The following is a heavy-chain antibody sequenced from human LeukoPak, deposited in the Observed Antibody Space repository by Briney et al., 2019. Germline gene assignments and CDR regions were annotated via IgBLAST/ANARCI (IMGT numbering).Heavy chain of an antibody. CDR3: AKGLRYYYDSSGEFDY. CDR1: GFTFSSYG. Sequence: GGSLRLTCAASGFTFSSYGMHWVRQAPGKGLEWVAVISYDGSNKYYADSVKGRFTISRDNSKNTLYLQMNSLRAEDTAVYYCAKGLRYYYDSSGEFDYWGQGTLVTVSS. CDR2: ISYDGSNK. J-gene: IGHJ4*02. V-gene: IGHV3-30*18. D-gene: IGHD3-22*01.